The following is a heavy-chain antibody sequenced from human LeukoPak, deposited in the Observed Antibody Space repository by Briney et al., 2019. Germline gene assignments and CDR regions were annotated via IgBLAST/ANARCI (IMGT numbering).Heavy chain of an antibody. CDR1: GGSISSYY. D-gene: IGHD3-22*01. CDR2: IYYSGST. CDR3: ARVGDTSGYYYYFDH. Sequence: PSETLSLTCTVSGGSISSYYWSWIRQPPGKGLEWIGYIYYSGSTNYNPSLKSRVTISVDTSKNQFSLKLSSLTAADTAVYYCARVGDTSGYYYYFDHWGQGTLVTVSS. J-gene: IGHJ4*02. V-gene: IGHV4-59*01.